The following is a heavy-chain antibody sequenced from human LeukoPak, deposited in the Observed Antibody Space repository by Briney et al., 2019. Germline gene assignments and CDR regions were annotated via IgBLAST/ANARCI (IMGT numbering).Heavy chain of an antibody. CDR2: INPNSGGT. CDR3: ARGVYSSSWYPRH. D-gene: IGHD6-13*01. J-gene: IGHJ1*01. V-gene: IGHV1-2*02. Sequence: EASVKVSCKASGYTFTGYYMHWVRQAPGQGLEWMGWINPNSGGTNYAQKFQGRVTMTRDTSISTAYMELSSLRSEDTAVYYCARGVYSSSWYPRHWGQGTLVTVSS. CDR1: GYTFTGYY.